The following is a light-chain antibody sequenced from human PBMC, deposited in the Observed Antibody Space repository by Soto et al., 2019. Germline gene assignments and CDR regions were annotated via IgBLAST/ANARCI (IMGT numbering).Light chain of an antibody. V-gene: IGKV3-20*01. CDR3: QQYGSSGT. CDR2: GAS. CDR1: QSVSSSY. Sequence: DIVLTQSPGTLSLSPGEGATLSCRASQSVSSSYLAWYRQRPGQAPRLLIYGASNRATGIPDRFSGSGSGTDFTLTISRLEPEDFAVYYCQQYGSSGTFGQGTKVDIK. J-gene: IGKJ1*01.